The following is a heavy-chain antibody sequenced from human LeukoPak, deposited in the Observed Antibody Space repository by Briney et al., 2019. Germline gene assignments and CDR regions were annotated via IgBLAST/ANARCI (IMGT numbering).Heavy chain of an antibody. J-gene: IGHJ5*02. V-gene: IGHV1-2*02. CDR2: INPNSGGT. CDR3: ARGRITMVRGVIITCWFDP. CDR1: GYTFTGYY. Sequence: ASVKVSCKASGYTFTGYYMHWVRQAPGQGLEWMGWINPNSGGTNYAQKFQGRVTMTRDTSISTAYMKLSRLRSDDTAVYYCARGRITMVRGVIITCWFDPWGQGTLVTVSS. D-gene: IGHD3-10*01.